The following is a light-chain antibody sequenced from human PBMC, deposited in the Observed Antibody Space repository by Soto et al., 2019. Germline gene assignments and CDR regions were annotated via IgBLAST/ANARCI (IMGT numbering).Light chain of an antibody. Sequence: QSVLSQSPSASASLGASVKLTCTLSRGHRSYAIAWHQQQPEKGPRYLMRVISDGRHIKGDGIPDRFSGSSSGAERYLTISSLQSEDEADYYCQTWGTGTVVFGGGTKLTVL. CDR1: RGHRSYA. V-gene: IGLV4-69*01. CDR2: VISDGRH. CDR3: QTWGTGTVV. J-gene: IGLJ2*01.